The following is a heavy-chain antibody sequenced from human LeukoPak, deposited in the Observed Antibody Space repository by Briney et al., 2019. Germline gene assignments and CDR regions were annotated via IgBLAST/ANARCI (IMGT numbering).Heavy chain of an antibody. J-gene: IGHJ1*01. V-gene: IGHV4-34*01. Sequence: SETLSLTCAVYGGSFGGYYWSWIRQPPGKGLEWIGEINHSGSTNYNPSLKSRVTISVDTSKNQFSLKLSSVTAADTAVYYCARGRCSGGSCYTGHFQHWGQGTLVTVSS. CDR3: ARGRCSGGSCYTGHFQH. CDR2: INHSGST. CDR1: GGSFGGYY. D-gene: IGHD2-15*01.